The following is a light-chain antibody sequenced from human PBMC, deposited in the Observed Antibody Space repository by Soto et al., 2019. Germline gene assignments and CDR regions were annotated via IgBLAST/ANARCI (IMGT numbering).Light chain of an antibody. CDR1: QSVSSSY. CDR3: QQYGSSIT. Sequence: EIVLTQSPGILSLSPVERATLSCRASQSVSSSYLAWYQQKPGQAPRLLIYGASSRATGIPDRFSGSGSGTDFTLTISRLEPEDFAVYYCQQYGSSITFGQGTRLEI. CDR2: GAS. V-gene: IGKV3-20*01. J-gene: IGKJ5*01.